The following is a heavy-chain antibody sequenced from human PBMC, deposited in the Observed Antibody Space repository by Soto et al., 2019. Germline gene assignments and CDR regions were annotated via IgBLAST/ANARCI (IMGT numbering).Heavy chain of an antibody. Sequence: GASVKVSCKASGGTFSSYAISWVRQAPGQGLEWMGGIIPIFGTANYAQKFQGRVTITADKSTSTAYMELSSLRSEDTAVYYCARDLVGAKGSYRMDVWGQGTTLTASS. CDR3: ARDLVGAKGSYRMDV. CDR1: GGTFSSYA. J-gene: IGHJ6*02. V-gene: IGHV1-69*06. D-gene: IGHD1-26*01. CDR2: IIPIFGTA.